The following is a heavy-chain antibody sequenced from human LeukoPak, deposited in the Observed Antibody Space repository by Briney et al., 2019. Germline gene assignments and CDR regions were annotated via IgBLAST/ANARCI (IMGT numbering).Heavy chain of an antibody. J-gene: IGHJ4*02. D-gene: IGHD6-19*01. CDR2: ISSSSSYI. CDR1: GFTFSSYS. V-gene: IGHV3-21*01. Sequence: PGGSLRLSCAASGFTFSSYSVNWVRQAPGKGLEWVSSISSSSSYIYYADSVKGRFTISRDNAKNSLYLQMNSLRAEDTAVYYCARVSGFGIAVANGYFDYWGQGTLVTVSS. CDR3: ARVSGFGIAVANGYFDY.